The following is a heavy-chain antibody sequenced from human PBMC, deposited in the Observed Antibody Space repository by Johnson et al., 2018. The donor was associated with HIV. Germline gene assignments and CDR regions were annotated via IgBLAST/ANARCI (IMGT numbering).Heavy chain of an antibody. CDR1: GFTFSSYA. D-gene: IGHD3-3*01. CDR2: ISYDGSNK. V-gene: IGHV3-30-3*01. J-gene: IGHJ3*02. CDR3: AREVFTMFGATQRGAFDI. Sequence: QMLLVESGGGVVQPGRSLRLYCAASGFTFSSYAMHWVRQAPGKGLEWVAVISYDGSNKYYADSVKGRFNISRDNSKNTLYLQMNSLRAEDTAVYYCAREVFTMFGATQRGAFDIWGQGTMVTVSS.